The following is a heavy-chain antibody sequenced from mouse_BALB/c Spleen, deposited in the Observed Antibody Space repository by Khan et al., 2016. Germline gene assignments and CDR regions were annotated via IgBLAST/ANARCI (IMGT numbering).Heavy chain of an antibody. CDR2: IWTGGGT. V-gene: IGHV2-9-2*01. J-gene: IGHJ3*01. D-gene: IGHD2-2*01. Sequence: QVQLKESGPGLVAPTQCLSITCTVSGFSLSSYDITWIRQPPGKGLEWIGVIWTGGGTNYNSAFMSSLSISKDNSKSQASLKMNILQADDAAIYYCMRGGYVGDYWGQGTLVTVSA. CDR3: MRGGYVGDY. CDR1: GFSLSSYD.